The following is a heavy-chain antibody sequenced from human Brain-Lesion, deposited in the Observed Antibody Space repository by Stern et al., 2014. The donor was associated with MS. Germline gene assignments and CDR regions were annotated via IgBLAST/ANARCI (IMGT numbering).Heavy chain of an antibody. CDR1: GGSISSSTYY. CDR3: ARHDSVPRPSQLYSARDRGPGYFDY. J-gene: IGHJ4*02. Sequence: VQLEESGPGLVKPSETLSLTCTVSGGSISSSTYYWAWIRQPPGKGLEWLGDIYYSGFTYYNPSLKSRVTISVDMSKNQFSLKLSSVTAADTAIYYCARHDSVPRPSQLYSARDRGPGYFDYWGQGTLVTVSS. CDR2: IYYSGFT. V-gene: IGHV4-39*01. D-gene: IGHD1-26*01.